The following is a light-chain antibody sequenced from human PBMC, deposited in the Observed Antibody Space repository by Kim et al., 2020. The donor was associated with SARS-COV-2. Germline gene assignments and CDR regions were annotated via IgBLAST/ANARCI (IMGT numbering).Light chain of an antibody. V-gene: IGLV2-14*03. J-gene: IGLJ2*01. CDR2: DVS. Sequence: QSALTQPASVSGSPGQSITISCTGTSSDVGGYNYVSWYQQHPGEAPKLMIYDVSNRPSGVSNRFSGSKSGNTASLTISGLQAEDEADYYCASYTSSGTPVFGGGTQLTVL. CDR3: ASYTSSGTPV. CDR1: SSDVGGYNY.